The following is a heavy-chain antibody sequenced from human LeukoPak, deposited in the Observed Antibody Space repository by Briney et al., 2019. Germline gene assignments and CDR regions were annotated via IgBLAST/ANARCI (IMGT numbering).Heavy chain of an antibody. CDR3: ARKAGRAGYSDYDSIIFDY. J-gene: IGHJ4*02. Sequence: TPSQTLSLTCTVSGGSISSGGYYWSWIRQPPGKGLEWIGYIYHSGSTYYNPSLKSRVTISVDRSKNQFSLKLSSVTAADTAVYYCARKAGRAGYSDYDSIIFDYWGQGTLVTVSS. D-gene: IGHD5-12*01. CDR2: IYHSGST. V-gene: IGHV4-30-2*01. CDR1: GGSISSGGYY.